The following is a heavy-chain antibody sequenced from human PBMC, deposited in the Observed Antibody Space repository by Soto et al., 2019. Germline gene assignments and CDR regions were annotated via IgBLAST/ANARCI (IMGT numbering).Heavy chain of an antibody. CDR1: GFTFSSYG. CDR3: ARDPSIHCSRTSCYTAYYGMDV. D-gene: IGHD2-2*02. CDR2: IWYDGSNK. Sequence: GGSLRLSCAASGFTFSSYGMRWVRQAPGKGLEWVAVIWYDGSNKYYADSVKGRFTISRDNSKNTLYLQMDSLRAEDTAVYYCARDPSIHCSRTSCYTAYYGMDVWGQGTTVTLSS. V-gene: IGHV3-33*01. J-gene: IGHJ6*02.